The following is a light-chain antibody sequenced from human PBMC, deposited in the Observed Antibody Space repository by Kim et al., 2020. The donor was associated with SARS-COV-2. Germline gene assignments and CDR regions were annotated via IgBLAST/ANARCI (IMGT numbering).Light chain of an antibody. CDR2: GAS. Sequence: DIQLTQSPSFLSASVGDRVTITCRASQGINNYLAWYQQNPGKAPKLLVYGASTLASGVPSRFSGGGSETVFTLTISGLQPEDFATYYCLQFSVYPRTFGQGTKVDIK. J-gene: IGKJ1*01. V-gene: IGKV1-9*01. CDR3: LQFSVYPRT. CDR1: QGINNY.